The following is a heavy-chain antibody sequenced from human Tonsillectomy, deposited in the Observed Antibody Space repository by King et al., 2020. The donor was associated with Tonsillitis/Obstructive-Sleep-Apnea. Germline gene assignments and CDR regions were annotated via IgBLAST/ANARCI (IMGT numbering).Heavy chain of an antibody. V-gene: IGHV3-48*03. CDR3: ARRGRGGYAFDI. J-gene: IGHJ3*02. CDR1: GFTFSSYE. D-gene: IGHD3-16*01. CDR2: MSSSGSTI. Sequence: VQLVESGGGLVQPGGSLRLSCAASGFTFSSYEMNWVRQAPGKGLEWVSYMSSSGSTIYYADSVKGRFTISRDNAKNSLYLQVNSLRAEDTAIYYCARRGRGGYAFDIWGQGTMVTVSS.